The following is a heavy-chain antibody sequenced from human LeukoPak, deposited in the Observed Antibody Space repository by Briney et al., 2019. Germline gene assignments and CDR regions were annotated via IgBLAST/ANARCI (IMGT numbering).Heavy chain of an antibody. CDR3: ARERIATRLFDY. J-gene: IGHJ4*02. D-gene: IGHD6-6*01. CDR2: MNPNSGNT. CDR1: GYTFTSYD. V-gene: IGHV1-8*01. Sequence: ASVKVSCKASGYTFTSYDINWVRLATGQGLEWMGWMNPNSGNTGYAQKFQGRVTMTRDTSISTAYMELSRLRSDDTAVYYCARERIATRLFDYWGQGTLVTVSS.